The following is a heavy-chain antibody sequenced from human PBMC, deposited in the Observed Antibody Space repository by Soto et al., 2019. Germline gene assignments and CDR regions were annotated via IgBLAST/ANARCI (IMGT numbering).Heavy chain of an antibody. Sequence: SENLSLTCTVSGASISGFYWSWIRKSAGKGLEWIGRIYATGTTDYNPSLKSRVMMSVDTSKKQFSLKLRSVTAADTAVYYCVRDGTKTLRDWFDPWGQGMWVTVS. CDR3: VRDGTKTLRDWFDP. J-gene: IGHJ5*02. D-gene: IGHD1-1*01. CDR1: GASISGFY. V-gene: IGHV4-4*07. CDR2: IYATGTT.